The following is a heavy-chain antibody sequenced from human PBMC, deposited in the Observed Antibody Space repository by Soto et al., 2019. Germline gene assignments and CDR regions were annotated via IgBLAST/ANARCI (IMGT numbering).Heavy chain of an antibody. CDR2: INPSGGST. CDR1: GNTFTEYY. J-gene: IGHJ4*02. CDR3: AMGYCSGGSCYSSRFDY. V-gene: IGHV1-46*03. D-gene: IGHD2-15*01. Sequence: ASVKVSCKASGNTFTEYYIHWVRQAPGQGLEWMGIINPSGGSTSYVQKFQGRVTMTRDTPTSTVYMELSSLSSEDTAVYYCAMGYCSGGSCYSSRFDYWGQGTLVTVSS.